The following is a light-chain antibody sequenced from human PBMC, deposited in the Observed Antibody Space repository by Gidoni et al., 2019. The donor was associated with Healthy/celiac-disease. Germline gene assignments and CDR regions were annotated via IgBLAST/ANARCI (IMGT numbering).Light chain of an antibody. V-gene: IGKV1-39*01. CDR3: QQSYSTLTLT. Sequence: DIQMTQSPSSLSASVGDRVTITCRASQSISSYLTWYQQKPGKAPKLLIYAASSLQSGVPSRFSGSGSGTDFTLTISSLQPEDFATYYCQQSYSTLTLTFGQGTKVEIK. J-gene: IGKJ1*01. CDR2: AAS. CDR1: QSISSY.